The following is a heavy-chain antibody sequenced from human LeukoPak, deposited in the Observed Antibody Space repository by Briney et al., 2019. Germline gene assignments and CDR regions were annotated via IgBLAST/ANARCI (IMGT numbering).Heavy chain of an antibody. D-gene: IGHD6-13*01. V-gene: IGHV3-23*01. CDR1: GLPIADFA. CDR3: AKWRSSWYGDY. CDR2: ISGSGGST. Sequence: GGSLRLSCVASGLPIADFAMHWVRQAPGKGLEWVSLISGSGGSTYYADSVKGRFTISRDNSKNTLYLQMNSLRAEDTAVYYCAKWRSSWYGDYWGQGTLVTVSS. J-gene: IGHJ4*02.